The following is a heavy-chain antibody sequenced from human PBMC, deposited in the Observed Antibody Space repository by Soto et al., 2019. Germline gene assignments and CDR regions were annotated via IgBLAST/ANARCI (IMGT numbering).Heavy chain of an antibody. Sequence: SGPTLVNPSDTLTLTCTVSGFSLSSGRMGVSWIRQPPGKPLEWLAHFFSDVERSYSASMQSRLTLSTDISGSQVVLTMTNMDPVDTATYYCARMDGDFNYYALDVWGKGTMVTVSS. CDR1: GFSLSSGRMG. D-gene: IGHD4-17*01. V-gene: IGHV2-26*01. J-gene: IGHJ6*04. CDR2: FFSDVER. CDR3: ARMDGDFNYYALDV.